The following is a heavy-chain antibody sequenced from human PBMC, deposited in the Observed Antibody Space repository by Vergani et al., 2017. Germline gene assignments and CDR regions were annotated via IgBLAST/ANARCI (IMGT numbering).Heavy chain of an antibody. CDR3: ARGNKDTAMVEDYYYYMDV. J-gene: IGHJ6*03. CDR2: INHSGST. CDR1: GGSFSGYY. V-gene: IGHV4-34*01. Sequence: QVQLQQWGAGLLKPSETLSLTCAVYGGSFSGYYWSWIRQPPGKGLEWFGEINHSGSTNYNPSLKSRVTISVDTSKNQFSLKLSSVTAADTAVYYCARGNKDTAMVEDYYYYMDVWGKGTTVTVSS. D-gene: IGHD5-18*01.